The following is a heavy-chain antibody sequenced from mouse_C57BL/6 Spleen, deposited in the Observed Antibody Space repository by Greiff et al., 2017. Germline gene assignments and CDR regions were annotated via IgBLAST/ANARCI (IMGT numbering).Heavy chain of an antibody. Sequence: EVKLMESGGGLVKPGGSLKLSCAASGFTFSSYAMSWVRQTPEKRLEWVATISDGGSYTYYPDNVKGRFTISRDNAKNNLYLQMSHLKSEDTAMYYCARDDYYGSSMYFDVWGTGTTVTVSS. J-gene: IGHJ1*03. CDR1: GFTFSSYA. CDR2: ISDGGSYT. D-gene: IGHD1-1*01. CDR3: ARDDYYGSSMYFDV. V-gene: IGHV5-4*01.